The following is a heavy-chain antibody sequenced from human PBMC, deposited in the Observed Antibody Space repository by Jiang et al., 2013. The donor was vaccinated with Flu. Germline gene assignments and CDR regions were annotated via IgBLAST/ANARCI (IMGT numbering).Heavy chain of an antibody. CDR3: ASTHDSDAFDI. D-gene: IGHD1-1*01. J-gene: IGHJ3*02. CDR2: IKQDGSEK. Sequence: SWVRQAPGKGLEWVANIKQDGSEKYYVDSVKGRFTISRDNAKNSLYLQMNSLRAEDTAVYYCASTHDSDAFDIWGQGTMVTVSS. V-gene: IGHV3-7*03.